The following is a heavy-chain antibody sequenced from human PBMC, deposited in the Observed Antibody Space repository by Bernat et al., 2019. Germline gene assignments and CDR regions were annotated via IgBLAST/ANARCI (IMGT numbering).Heavy chain of an antibody. D-gene: IGHD3-3*01. CDR2: ISSSSSYI. Sequence: VQLVESGGGLVKPGGSLRLSCAASGFTFSSYSMNWVRQAPGKGLEWVSSISSSSSYIYYADSVKGRFTISRDNAKNSLYLQMNSLRAEDTAVYYCARDLFWSGYYIAPGNGMDVWGQGTTVTVSS. CDR1: GFTFSSYS. CDR3: ARDLFWSGYYIAPGNGMDV. V-gene: IGHV3-21*01. J-gene: IGHJ6*02.